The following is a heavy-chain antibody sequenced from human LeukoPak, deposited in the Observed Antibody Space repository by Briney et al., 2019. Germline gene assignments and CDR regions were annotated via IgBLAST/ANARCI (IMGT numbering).Heavy chain of an antibody. D-gene: IGHD3-10*01. CDR1: GYTFTPYW. CDR3: GREELLWFGVSSPKDAFDM. Sequence: ASVPVSYKASGYTFTPYWMHWVGQAPGQGLEGMGWIYPNNGATKYQQKFQGQVTMTRDTSISTAYMELNWLTSDDTAVYYCGREELLWFGVSSPKDAFDMWGHGTMVTVSS. J-gene: IGHJ3*02. V-gene: IGHV1-2*02. CDR2: IYPNNGAT.